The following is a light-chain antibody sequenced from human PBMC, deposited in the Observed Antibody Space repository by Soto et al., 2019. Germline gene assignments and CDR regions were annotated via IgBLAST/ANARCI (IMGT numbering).Light chain of an antibody. CDR1: QSVSSS. J-gene: IGKJ5*01. CDR3: QQYGSSPIT. V-gene: IGKV3-20*01. CDR2: GAS. Sequence: EIVLTQSPGTLSLSPGERATLSCRASQSVSSSLAWYQQKTGQAPRLLISGASSRATGIPDRFSGSGSGTDFTLTISRLEPEDFALYYCQQYGSSPITFGQGTRREIK.